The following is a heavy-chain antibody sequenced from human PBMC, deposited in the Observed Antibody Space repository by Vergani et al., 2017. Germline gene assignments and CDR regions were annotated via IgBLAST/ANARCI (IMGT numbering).Heavy chain of an antibody. J-gene: IGHJ4*02. CDR3: ARHTTYTDS. CDR1: EYSFGNYW. D-gene: IGHD1-1*01. V-gene: IGHV5-51*01. Sequence: EVELVQSGPEMRKPGESLKISCKGSEYSFGNYWIGWVGQMPGKGLEWMGIIYPADSDTRYSPSFQGQVTISGDKSISTAFLQWDSLKASDTALYYFARHTTYTDSWGQGTLVTVSS. CDR2: IYPADSDT.